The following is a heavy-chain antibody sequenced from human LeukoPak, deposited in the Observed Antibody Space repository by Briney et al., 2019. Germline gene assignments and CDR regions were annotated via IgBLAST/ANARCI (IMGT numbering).Heavy chain of an antibody. CDR3: ARDYGDYGGLDY. D-gene: IGHD4-17*01. CDR1: GYTFTGYY. CDR2: INPNSGGT. J-gene: IGHJ4*02. Sequence: ASVKVSCKASGYTFTGYYMHWVRQAPGQGLEWMGWINPNSGGTNYAQKLQGRVTMTRDTSISTAYMELSRLRSDDTAVYYCARDYGDYGGLDYWGQGTLVTVSS. V-gene: IGHV1-2*02.